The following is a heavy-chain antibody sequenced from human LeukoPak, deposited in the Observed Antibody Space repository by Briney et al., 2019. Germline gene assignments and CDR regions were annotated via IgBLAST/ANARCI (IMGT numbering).Heavy chain of an antibody. V-gene: IGHV4-4*02. CDR1: GGSISSSTW. CDR2: IFHSRNT. Sequence: PSGTLSLTCAVSGGSISSSTWWTWVRLPPGKGLEWIGEIFHSRNTNFNPSLKSRLTMSVDEPKHEFSLKLTSVTAADTAVYYCGSGGLVSRYLDHWGQGTLVTVSS. CDR3: GSGGLVSRYLDH. J-gene: IGHJ4*02. D-gene: IGHD3-9*01.